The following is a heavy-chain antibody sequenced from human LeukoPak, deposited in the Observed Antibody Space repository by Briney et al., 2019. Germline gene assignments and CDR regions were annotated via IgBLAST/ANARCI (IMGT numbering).Heavy chain of an antibody. CDR3: ARETAGDSTGNDY. J-gene: IGHJ4*02. Sequence: ASVKVSCKXSGYTFTGYYMHWVRQAPGQGLEWMGWINPNSGGTNYAQKFQGRVTMTRDTSISTAYMELSRLRSDDTAVYYCARETAGDSTGNDYWGQGTLVTVSS. V-gene: IGHV1-2*02. CDR2: INPNSGGT. CDR1: GYTFTGYY. D-gene: IGHD2-2*01.